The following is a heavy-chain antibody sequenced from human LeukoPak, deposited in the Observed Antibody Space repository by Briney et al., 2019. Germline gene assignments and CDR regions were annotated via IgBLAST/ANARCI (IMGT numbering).Heavy chain of an antibody. D-gene: IGHD2-15*01. CDR1: GGTFSSYA. J-gene: IGHJ5*02. CDR3: ARILVSCSGGSCYGSNWFDP. V-gene: IGHV1-69*04. Sequence: ASVKVSCKASGGTFSSYAISWVRQAPGQGLEWMGRIIPILGIANYAQKFQGRVTITADKSTSTAYMELSSLRSEDTAVYYCARILVSCSGGSCYGSNWFDPWGQGTLVTVSS. CDR2: IIPILGIA.